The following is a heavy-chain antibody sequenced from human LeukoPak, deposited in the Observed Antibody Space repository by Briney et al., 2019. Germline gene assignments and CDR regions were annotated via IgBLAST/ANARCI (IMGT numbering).Heavy chain of an antibody. V-gene: IGHV3-53*01. CDR3: ARSSHYDIVTGYSEEDAFDI. CDR1: GFTVSSNY. J-gene: IGHJ3*02. D-gene: IGHD3-9*01. Sequence: GALRLSCAASGFTVSSNYMSWVRQAPGEGLEWVAVSFSGGSTDYADSVKGRFTISRDNSKNTLYLQMNSLRVEDTAVYYCARSSHYDIVTGYSEEDAFDIWGQGTMVTVSS. CDR2: SFSGGST.